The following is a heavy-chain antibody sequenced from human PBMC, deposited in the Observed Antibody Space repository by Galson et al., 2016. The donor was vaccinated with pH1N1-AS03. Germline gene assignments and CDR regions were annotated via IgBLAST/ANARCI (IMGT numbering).Heavy chain of an antibody. V-gene: IGHV1-69*13. CDR3: SRGIRNTKKNSGMDA. CDR1: GGTFNTYS. D-gene: IGHD1-14*01. Sequence: VKVSCKASGGTFNTYSFNWVRQAPGQGLEWIGGIIPVLGTANYAQQFQDRVTITADASRREAYMELRSLRSEDSALYFGSRGIRNTKKNSGMDAWGQGTAVIVSS. CDR2: IIPVLGTA. J-gene: IGHJ6*02.